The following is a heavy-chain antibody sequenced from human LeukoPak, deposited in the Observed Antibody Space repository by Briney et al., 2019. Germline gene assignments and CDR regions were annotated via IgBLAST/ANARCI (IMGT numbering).Heavy chain of an antibody. Sequence: GGSLRLSCAASGFTISSYEMNWVRQAPGKGLEWVSYISSSGRTFYYADSVKGRFTISRDNGKNSLYLQMNSLRVEDTAVYYCARDSRGSSWFFDYWGQGALVTVSS. CDR1: GFTISSYE. V-gene: IGHV3-48*03. J-gene: IGHJ4*02. CDR2: ISSSGRTF. D-gene: IGHD6-13*01. CDR3: ARDSRGSSWFFDY.